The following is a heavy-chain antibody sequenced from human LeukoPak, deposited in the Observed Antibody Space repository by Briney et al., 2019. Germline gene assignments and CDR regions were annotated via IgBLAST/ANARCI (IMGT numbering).Heavy chain of an antibody. CDR2: MNPNSGNT. Sequence: ASVTVSCKASGYTFTSYDINWVRQATGQGLEWMGWMNPNSGNTGYAQKFQGRVTMTRNTSISTAYMELSSLRSEDTAVYYCARDLGPQKIAAAGDAFDIWGQGTMVTVSS. D-gene: IGHD6-13*01. V-gene: IGHV1-8*01. CDR1: GYTFTSYD. CDR3: ARDLGPQKIAAAGDAFDI. J-gene: IGHJ3*02.